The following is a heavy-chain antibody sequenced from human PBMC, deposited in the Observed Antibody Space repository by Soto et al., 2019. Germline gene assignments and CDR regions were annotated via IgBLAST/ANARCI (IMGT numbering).Heavy chain of an antibody. J-gene: IGHJ6*02. CDR1: GGSISSGEYY. V-gene: IGHV4-30-4*01. D-gene: IGHD2-21*02. CDR3: ARVRLLSPRYYYYGMDV. Sequence: SETLSLTCTVSGGSISSGEYYWSWIRQPPGKGLEWIGYIYHSGSTYYNPSLKSRVTISVDTSKNQFSLKLSSVTAADTVVYYCARVRLLSPRYYYYGMDVWGQGTTGTVSS. CDR2: IYHSGST.